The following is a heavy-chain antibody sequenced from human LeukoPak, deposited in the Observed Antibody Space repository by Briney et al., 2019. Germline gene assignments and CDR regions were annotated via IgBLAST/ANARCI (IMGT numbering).Heavy chain of an antibody. CDR1: GYTFTSYY. CDR3: AREYGRYYGSGSYPGGFGY. Sequence: ASVKVSCKASGYTFTSYYMHWVRQAPGQGLEWMGIINPSGGSTSYAQKFQGRVTMTRDMSTSTVYMELSSLRSEDTAVYYCAREYGRYYGSGSYPGGFGYWGQGTLVTVSS. CDR2: INPSGGST. J-gene: IGHJ4*02. D-gene: IGHD3-10*01. V-gene: IGHV1-46*01.